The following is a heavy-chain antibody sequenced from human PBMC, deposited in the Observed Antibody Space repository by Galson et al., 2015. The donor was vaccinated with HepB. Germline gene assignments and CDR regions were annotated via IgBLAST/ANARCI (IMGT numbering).Heavy chain of an antibody. CDR3: ARHHYDRESISSFPVFLYYYYGMDV. Sequence: TLSLTCTVSGGSISSGDYYWSWIRQPPGKGLEWIGYIYYSGSTYYNPSLKSRVTISVDTSKNQFSLKLSSVTAADTAVYYCARHHYDRESISSFPVFLYYYYGMDVWGQGTTVTVSS. CDR1: GGSISSGDYY. V-gene: IGHV4-30-4*01. D-gene: IGHD3-22*01. J-gene: IGHJ6*02. CDR2: IYYSGST.